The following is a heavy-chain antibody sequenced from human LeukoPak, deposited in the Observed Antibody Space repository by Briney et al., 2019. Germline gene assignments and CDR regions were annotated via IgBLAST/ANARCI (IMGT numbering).Heavy chain of an antibody. CDR3: ARSRQQFDY. CDR2: INPNSGGT. J-gene: IGHJ4*02. CDR1: GYTFTDYY. V-gene: IGHV1-2*02. Sequence: ASVKVSCKASGYTFTDYYMHWVRQAPGQGLEWMGWINPNSGGTNYAQNFQGRVTVTRDTSISTAYMELSRLRSDDTAVYYCARSRQQFDYWGQGTLVTVSS. D-gene: IGHD1/OR15-1a*01.